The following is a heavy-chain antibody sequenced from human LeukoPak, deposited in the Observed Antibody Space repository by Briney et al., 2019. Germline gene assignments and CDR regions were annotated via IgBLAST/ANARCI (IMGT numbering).Heavy chain of an antibody. Sequence: GASVKLSCTASGYTFTSYGISWVRQAPGQGLEWMGWISAYNGNTNYEQKLQGRVTMTTDTSTSTAYMELRSLRSDDTAVYYCARVVWLRGFDYWGQGTLVTVSS. J-gene: IGHJ4*02. CDR3: ARVVWLRGFDY. D-gene: IGHD5-12*01. CDR1: GYTFTSYG. CDR2: ISAYNGNT. V-gene: IGHV1-18*01.